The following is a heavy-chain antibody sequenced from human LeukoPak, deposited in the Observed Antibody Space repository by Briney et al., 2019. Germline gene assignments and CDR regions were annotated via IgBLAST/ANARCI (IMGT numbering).Heavy chain of an antibody. Sequence: GGSLRLSCAASGFTFSSYGMHWVRQAPGKGLEWVAVISYDGSNKYYADSVKGRFTISRDNSKNTLYLQMNSLRAEDTAVYYCAKGESDYYDSSGYPGDYWGQGTLVTVSS. CDR2: ISYDGSNK. J-gene: IGHJ4*02. CDR3: AKGESDYYDSSGYPGDY. CDR1: GFTFSSYG. V-gene: IGHV3-30*18. D-gene: IGHD3-22*01.